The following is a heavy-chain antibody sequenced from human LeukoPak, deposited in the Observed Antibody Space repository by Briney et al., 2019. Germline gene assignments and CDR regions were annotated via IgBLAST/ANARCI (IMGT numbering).Heavy chain of an antibody. CDR3: TRDAKADILTGYYSYYYGMDV. CDR2: IRSKAYGGTT. CDR1: GFTCGDYA. V-gene: IGHV3-49*04. J-gene: IGHJ6*04. D-gene: IGHD3-9*01. Sequence: GGSLSLSCTASGFTCGDYAMSGVRQAPGKGMEWIGFIRSKAYGGTTEYAASVKGRFTISRDDSKSIAYLQMNSLKTEDTAVYYCTRDAKADILTGYYSYYYGMDVWGKGTTVTVSS.